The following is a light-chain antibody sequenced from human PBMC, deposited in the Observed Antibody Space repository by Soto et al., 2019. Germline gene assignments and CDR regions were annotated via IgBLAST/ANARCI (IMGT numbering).Light chain of an antibody. CDR3: SSYRRGSTYV. Sequence: QPASVSGSPGQSITVSCTGTSSDVGGYNYVSWYQQHPGKAPRLMIYDVTNRPSGVSDRFSGSKSGNTASLTISGLQAEDEADYYCSSYRRGSTYVFGTGTKVTVL. V-gene: IGLV2-14*03. CDR2: DVT. CDR1: SSDVGGYNY. J-gene: IGLJ1*01.